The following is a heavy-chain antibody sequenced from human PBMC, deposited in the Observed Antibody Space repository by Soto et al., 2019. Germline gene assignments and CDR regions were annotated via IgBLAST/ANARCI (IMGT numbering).Heavy chain of an antibody. J-gene: IGHJ6*02. CDR3: ARFSGWYGGYYYYYGMDV. D-gene: IGHD6-19*01. CDR1: GGSFSGYY. Sequence: SETLSPTCAVYGGSFSGYYWSWIRQPPGKGLEWIGGINHSGRGNYNPSLKSRVTISVDTSKNQFSLKLSSVTAADTAVYYCARFSGWYGGYYYYYGMDVWGQGTTVTVSS. CDR2: INHSGRG. V-gene: IGHV4-34*01.